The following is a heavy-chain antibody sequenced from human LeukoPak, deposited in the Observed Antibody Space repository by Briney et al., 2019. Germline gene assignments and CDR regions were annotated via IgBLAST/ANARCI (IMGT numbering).Heavy chain of an antibody. Sequence: GGSLRLSCAVSGLTFSDHKVDWVRQAPGKGLEWVGRIRNKANRDTTEYAASVKGRFTISRDDSKNSLYLQMNSLRAEDTAVYYCAREAPVLRYFDWLFTSINWFDPWGQGTLVTVSS. J-gene: IGHJ5*02. D-gene: IGHD3-9*01. CDR2: IRNKANRDTT. CDR3: AREAPVLRYFDWLFTSINWFDP. CDR1: GLTFSDHK. V-gene: IGHV3-72*01.